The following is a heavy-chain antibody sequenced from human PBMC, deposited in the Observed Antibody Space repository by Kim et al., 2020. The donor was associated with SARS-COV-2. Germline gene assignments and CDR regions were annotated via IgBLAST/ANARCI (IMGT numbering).Heavy chain of an antibody. CDR3: TRTKGYYFDY. J-gene: IGHJ4*02. V-gene: IGHV3-73*01. Sequence: GGSLRLSCAASGFTFSGSTMHWVRQASGKGLEWVGRIRSKANSYATGYAASGKGRFTISRDDSKNTAYLQMNSLKTEDTAVYYCTRTKGYYFDYWGQGTLVTVSS. CDR2: IRSKANSYAT. CDR1: GFTFSGST.